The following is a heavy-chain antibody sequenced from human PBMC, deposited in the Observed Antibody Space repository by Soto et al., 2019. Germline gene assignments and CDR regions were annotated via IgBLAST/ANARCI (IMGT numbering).Heavy chain of an antibody. J-gene: IGHJ4*02. D-gene: IGHD6-13*01. CDR1: GFSFDTYN. V-gene: IGHV3-21*01. Sequence: GGSLRLSCAASGFSFDTYNMNWVRQAPGKGLEWVSSISSGRPDIFYADSVRGRFTISRDDAKKSLFRRMNSLRADDTAVYYCEIRRLGTAAGYFDLWGQGTLVTVSS. CDR2: ISSGRPDI. CDR3: EIRRLGTAAGYFDL.